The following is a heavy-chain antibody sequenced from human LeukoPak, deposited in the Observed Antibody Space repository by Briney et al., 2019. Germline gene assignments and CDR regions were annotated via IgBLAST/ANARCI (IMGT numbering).Heavy chain of an antibody. CDR3: ARENGAAAVNFDY. CDR2: ISSSGSTI. J-gene: IGHJ4*02. Sequence: GGSLRLSCADSGFTFTDYYMSSICQAPGKGLEWVSYISSSGSTIYYADSVKGRFTISRDNAKNSLYLQMNSLRAENTAVYYCARENGAAAVNFDYWGQGTLVTVSS. D-gene: IGHD6-13*01. V-gene: IGHV3-11*04. CDR1: GFTFTDYY.